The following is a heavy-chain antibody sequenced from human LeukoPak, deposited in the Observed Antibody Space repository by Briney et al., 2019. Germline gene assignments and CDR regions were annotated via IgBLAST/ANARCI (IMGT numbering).Heavy chain of an antibody. CDR3: ARETTVGYFDD. CDR1: GGSVSSGSYY. Sequence: SETLSLTCTVSGGSVSSGSYYWSWIRQPPGKGLEWIGEINHSGSTNYNPSLKSRVTISVDTSKNQFSLKLSSVTAADTAVYYCARETTVGYFDDWGQGTLVTVSS. V-gene: IGHV4-61*01. J-gene: IGHJ4*02. D-gene: IGHD4-23*01. CDR2: INHSGST.